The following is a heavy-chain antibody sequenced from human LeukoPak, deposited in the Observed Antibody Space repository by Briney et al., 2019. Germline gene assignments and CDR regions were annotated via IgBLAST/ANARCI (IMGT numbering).Heavy chain of an antibody. CDR1: GGSISNYY. CDR2: IYNSENT. Sequence: SETLSLTCTVSGGSISNYYWSWIRQPAGKGLEWIGRIYNSENTHFSPSLESRITMSVDTSKNKVSLKLSSVTAADTAVYYCAKSKSLGLQYFDNWGQGTLATVSS. J-gene: IGHJ4*02. V-gene: IGHV4-4*07. CDR3: AKSKSLGLQYFDN. D-gene: IGHD1-7*01.